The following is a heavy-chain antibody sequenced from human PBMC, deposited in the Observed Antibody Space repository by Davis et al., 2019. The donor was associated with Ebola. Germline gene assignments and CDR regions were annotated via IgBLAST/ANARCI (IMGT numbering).Heavy chain of an antibody. CDR3: ARGRYFDWLLWGMDV. V-gene: IGHV1-18*01. CDR2: ISAYNGNT. Sequence: ASVKVSCKASGYTFTSYGISWVRQAPGQGLEWMGWISAYNGNTNYAQKLQGRVTMTTDTSTSTAYMELRSLRSDDTAVYYCARGRYFDWLLWGMDVWGQGTTVTVSS. D-gene: IGHD3-9*01. J-gene: IGHJ6*02. CDR1: GYTFTSYG.